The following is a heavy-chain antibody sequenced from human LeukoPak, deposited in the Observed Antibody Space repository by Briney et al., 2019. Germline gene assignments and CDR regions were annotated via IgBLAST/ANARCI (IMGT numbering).Heavy chain of an antibody. V-gene: IGHV3-23*01. J-gene: IGHJ4*02. CDR3: AKTPTYSSGWYLDY. CDR1: GFTFXSYA. CDR2: ISGSGGTT. D-gene: IGHD6-19*01. Sequence: GSLRLSCAAXGFTFXSYALSWVRQAPGKGLEWVSAISGSGGTTYYADSVKGRFTISRDNSKNTLYLQMNSLRAEDTAVYYCAKTPTYSSGWYLDYWGQGNLVTVS.